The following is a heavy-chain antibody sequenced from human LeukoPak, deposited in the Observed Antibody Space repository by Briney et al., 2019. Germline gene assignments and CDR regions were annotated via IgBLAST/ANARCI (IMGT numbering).Heavy chain of an antibody. D-gene: IGHD3-10*01. Sequence: GGSLRLSCAASGFTFSSYAMSWVRQAPGKGLEWVSAISGSGGSTYYADSVKGRFTISRDNSKNTLYLQMNSLRAEDTAVYYCAKGGVRGVITSYFDYWGQGTLVTVSS. CDR3: AKGGVRGVITSYFDY. CDR2: ISGSGGST. CDR1: GFTFSSYA. V-gene: IGHV3-23*01. J-gene: IGHJ4*02.